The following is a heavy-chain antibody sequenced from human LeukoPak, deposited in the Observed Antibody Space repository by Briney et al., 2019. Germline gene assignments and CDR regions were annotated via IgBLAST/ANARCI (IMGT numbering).Heavy chain of an antibody. D-gene: IGHD2-2*01. Sequence: GGSLRLSCATSGFTFNNNAMSWVRQAPGKELKWVSAINGGGDATEYADSVKGRFTISRDNSKNTLYLQMNSLRPDDTAVYYCARCTASCYANAFDVWGQGTLLTVSS. CDR1: GFTFNNNA. J-gene: IGHJ3*01. V-gene: IGHV3-23*01. CDR2: INGGGDAT. CDR3: ARCTASCYANAFDV.